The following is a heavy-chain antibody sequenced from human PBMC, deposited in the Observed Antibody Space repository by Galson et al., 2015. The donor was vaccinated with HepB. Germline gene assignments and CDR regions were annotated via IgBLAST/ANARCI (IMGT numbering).Heavy chain of an antibody. J-gene: IGHJ5*02. CDR3: ARGAYIVVVPAARNNWFDP. CDR1: GGSFSGYY. CDR2: INHSGST. D-gene: IGHD2-2*01. V-gene: IGHV4-34*01. Sequence: ETLSLTCAVYGGSFSGYYWRWIRQPPGKGLEWIGEINHSGSTNYNPSLKSRVTISVDTSKNQFSLKLSSVTAADTAVYYCARGAYIVVVPAARNNWFDPWGQGTLVTVSS.